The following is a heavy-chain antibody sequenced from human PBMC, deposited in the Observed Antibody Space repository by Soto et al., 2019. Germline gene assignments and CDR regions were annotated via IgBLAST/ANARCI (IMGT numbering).Heavy chain of an antibody. D-gene: IGHD1-26*01. J-gene: IGHJ4*02. CDR1: GGTFSSYA. CDR2: IIPIFGTA. CDR3: ARAEGDGDNLAYDY. Sequence: QVQLVQSGAEVKKPGSSVKVSCKASGGTFSSYAISWVRQAPGQGLEWMGGIIPIFGTANYAQKFQGRVTITADESTSTAYMERSSLRSEDTAVYYCARAEGDGDNLAYDYWGQGTLVTVSS. V-gene: IGHV1-69*01.